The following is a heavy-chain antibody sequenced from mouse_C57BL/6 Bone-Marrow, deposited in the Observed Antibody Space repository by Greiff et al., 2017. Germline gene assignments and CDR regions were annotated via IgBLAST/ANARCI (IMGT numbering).Heavy chain of an antibody. CDR1: GYTFTSYW. V-gene: IGHV1-61*01. CDR2: IYPSDSET. CDR3: ARGGRRYFDV. J-gene: IGHJ1*03. D-gene: IGHD1-1*01. Sequence: VQLQQPGAELVRPGSSVKLSCKASGYTFTSYWMYWVKQRPGQGLEWIGNIYPSDSETHYNQKFKDKATLTVDKSSSTAYMQLSSLTSEDSAVYYCARGGRRYFDVWGTGTTVTVSS.